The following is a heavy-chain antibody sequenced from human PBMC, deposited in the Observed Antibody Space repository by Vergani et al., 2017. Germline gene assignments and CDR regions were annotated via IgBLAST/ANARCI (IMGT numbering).Heavy chain of an antibody. D-gene: IGHD3-3*01. CDR1: RYSFTSYW. CDR3: ARGGVTIFGVVIIPNWFDP. V-gene: IGHV5-51*03. J-gene: IGHJ5*02. CDR2: IYPGDSDT. Sequence: EVQLVQSGAEVKKPGESLKISCKGSRYSFTSYWIGWVRQMPGKGLEWMGIIYPGDSDTRYSPSFQGQVTISADKSISTAYLQWSSLKASDTAMYYCARGGVTIFGVVIIPNWFDPWGQGTLVTVSS.